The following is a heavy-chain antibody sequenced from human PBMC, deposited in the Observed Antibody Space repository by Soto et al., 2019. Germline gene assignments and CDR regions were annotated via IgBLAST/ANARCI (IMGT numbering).Heavy chain of an antibody. D-gene: IGHD7-27*01. CDR2: IYYNGNT. V-gene: IGHV4-59*11. CDR3: TRANWYSEY. Sequence: QVQLQESGPGLVKPSETLSLTCRVSGGSISNHYWSWIRQPPGKGLEWIGYIYYNGNTNYNPSLKSRVTMSVDTSRHQISLKLTTVTAADTAVYYCTRANWYSEYWGQGTLVTVSS. CDR1: GGSISNHY. J-gene: IGHJ4*02.